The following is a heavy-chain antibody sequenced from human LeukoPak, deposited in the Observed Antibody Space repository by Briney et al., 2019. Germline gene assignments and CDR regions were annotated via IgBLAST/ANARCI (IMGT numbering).Heavy chain of an antibody. D-gene: IGHD2-15*01. V-gene: IGHV1-18*04. CDR3: ARVLQTWEVVVANY. CDR2: ISAYNGNT. J-gene: IGHJ4*02. Sequence: SVKVSCKASGYTFTSYGISWVRQAPGQGLEWMGWISAYNGNTNYAQKLQGRVTITTDTSTSTAYMELRSLGTDDTAVYYCARVLQTWEVVVANYWGQGTLVTVSS. CDR1: GYTFTSYG.